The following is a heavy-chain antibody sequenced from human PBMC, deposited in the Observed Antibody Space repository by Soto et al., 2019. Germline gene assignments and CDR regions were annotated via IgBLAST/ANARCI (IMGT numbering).Heavy chain of an antibody. D-gene: IGHD3-22*01. J-gene: IGHJ4*02. CDR3: AKARDSSGYYSHYFDY. V-gene: IGHV3-30*18. Sequence: GGSLRLSCAASGFTFSSYGMHWVRQAPGKGLEWVAVISYDGSNKYYADPVKGRFTISRDNSKNTLYLQMNSLRAEDTAVYYCAKARDSSGYYSHYFDYWGQGTLVTVSS. CDR2: ISYDGSNK. CDR1: GFTFSSYG.